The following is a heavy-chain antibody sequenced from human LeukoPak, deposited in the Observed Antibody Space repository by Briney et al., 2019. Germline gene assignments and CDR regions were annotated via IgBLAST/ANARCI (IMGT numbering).Heavy chain of an antibody. Sequence: GGSLRLSCAASGLTFSDNYMTWVRQAPGKGLEWVSSIYSAGATHYAESVKGRFTISRDNSKNTLYLQMNSLRAEDTAVYYWAKGLRWLQFPLYYWGQGTLVTVPS. D-gene: IGHD5-24*01. CDR1: GLTFSDNY. J-gene: IGHJ4*02. CDR2: IYSAGAT. V-gene: IGHV3-53*01. CDR3: AKGLRWLQFPLYY.